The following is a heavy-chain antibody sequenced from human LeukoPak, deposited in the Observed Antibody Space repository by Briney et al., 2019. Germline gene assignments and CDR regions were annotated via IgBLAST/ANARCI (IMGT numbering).Heavy chain of an antibody. J-gene: IGHJ4*02. D-gene: IGHD3-10*01. Sequence: GGSLRLSCAASGFTFDDYAMHWVRQAPGKGLQWVSLISGDGGSTYYADSVKGRFTISRDNRKNSLYLQMNSLRTEDTALYYCAKDKEASMVRVFDYWGQGTLVTVSS. CDR2: ISGDGGST. CDR3: AKDKEASMVRVFDY. CDR1: GFTFDDYA. V-gene: IGHV3-43*02.